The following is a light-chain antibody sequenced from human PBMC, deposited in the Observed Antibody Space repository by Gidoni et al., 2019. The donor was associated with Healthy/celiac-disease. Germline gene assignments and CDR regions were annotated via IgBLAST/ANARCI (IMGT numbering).Light chain of an antibody. V-gene: IGLV2-14*03. J-gene: IGLJ3*02. Sequence: QSALPQPASASGSPGHSLTISCTGTSSDVGGYNYVSWYQQHPGKAPKLMIYDVSNRPSGGSNRFSGSKSGNTASLTISGLQAEDEADYYCSSYTSSSTPYWVFGGGTKLTVL. CDR2: DVS. CDR3: SSYTSSSTPYWV. CDR1: SSDVGGYNY.